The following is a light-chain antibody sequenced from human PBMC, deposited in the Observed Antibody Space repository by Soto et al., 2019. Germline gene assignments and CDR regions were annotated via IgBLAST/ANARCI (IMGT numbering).Light chain of an antibody. V-gene: IGKV4-1*01. J-gene: IGKJ4*01. Sequence: DIVMTQSPDSLAVSLGERATINCRSSQSVLYSANNKNYLAWYQQKPGQPPKLLIYWASTREFGVPDRFSGSGSGTDFTLTISSLQAEDVAIYYCQQYFRTPLTFGGGTKVDI. CDR3: QQYFRTPLT. CDR2: WAS. CDR1: QSVLYSANNKNY.